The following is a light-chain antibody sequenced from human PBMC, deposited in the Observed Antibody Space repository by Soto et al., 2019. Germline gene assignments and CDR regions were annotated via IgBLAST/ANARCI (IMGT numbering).Light chain of an antibody. J-gene: IGKJ1*01. CDR3: QQYNSYSRP. V-gene: IGKV1-5*01. Sequence: DIQMTQSPSTLSASVGDRATLTCRASQSISSWLAWYQQKPGKAPKLLIYDASSLASGVPSRFSGSGSGTEFTLTISSLQPDDFATYYCQQYNSYSRPFGQGTKVDIK. CDR2: DAS. CDR1: QSISSW.